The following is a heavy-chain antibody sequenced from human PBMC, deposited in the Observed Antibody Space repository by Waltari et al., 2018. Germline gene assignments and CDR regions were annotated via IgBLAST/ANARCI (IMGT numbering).Heavy chain of an antibody. Sequence: LQLQESGPGLVKPSETLSLTCTVSGGSISSSSYYWGLVRQAPGKGLEWVSYISSSGSTIYYADAVKGRFTISRDNAKNSLYLQMNSLRAEDTAVYYCARDEYSSSSGWGFDYWGQGTLVTVSS. J-gene: IGHJ4*02. V-gene: IGHV3-48*03. D-gene: IGHD6-6*01. CDR2: ISSSGSTI. CDR1: GGSISSSSYY. CDR3: ARDEYSSSSGWGFDY.